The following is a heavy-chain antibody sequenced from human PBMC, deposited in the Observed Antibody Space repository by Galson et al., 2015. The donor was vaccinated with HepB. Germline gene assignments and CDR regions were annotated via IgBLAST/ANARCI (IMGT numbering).Heavy chain of an antibody. Sequence: SLRLSCAASGFTFSYYWMTWVRQAPGKGLEWVANIKEDGSEKYYVDSVKGRFTVSRDNGKNSLYLQINSLRAEDTAVYYCARHLYIVVVNSDAFDIWGQGTRVTVS. V-gene: IGHV3-7*01. CDR1: GFTFSYYW. D-gene: IGHD2-21*01. CDR2: IKEDGSEK. CDR3: ARHLYIVVVNSDAFDI. J-gene: IGHJ3*02.